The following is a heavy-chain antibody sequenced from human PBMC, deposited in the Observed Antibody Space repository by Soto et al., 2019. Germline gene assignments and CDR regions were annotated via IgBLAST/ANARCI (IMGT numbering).Heavy chain of an antibody. Sequence: QVQLVQSGAEVKKPGSSVKVSCKASGGTFNSYPISWVRQAPGQGLEWMGGIIPILGTANYAQKFQGRVTITADESTSTAYMELSSLRSEDTALYYCSREAFGVHSSWFDPWGQGTLVTVSS. D-gene: IGHD6-13*01. CDR1: GGTFNSYP. CDR3: SREAFGVHSSWFDP. CDR2: IIPILGTA. J-gene: IGHJ5*02. V-gene: IGHV1-69*01.